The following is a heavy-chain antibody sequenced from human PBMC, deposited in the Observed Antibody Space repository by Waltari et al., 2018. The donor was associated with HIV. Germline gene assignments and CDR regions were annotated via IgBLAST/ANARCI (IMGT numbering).Heavy chain of an antibody. V-gene: IGHV4-39*01. Sequence: QLQLQESGPGLVKPSETLSLTCTVPGGSISSRSYYWGWLRQPPGKGLEWIGSIYYSGSTYYNPSLKSRVTISVDTSKNQFSLKLSSVTTADTAVYYCARILRGVDTAMVIDYWGQGTLVTVSS. D-gene: IGHD5-18*01. CDR2: IYYSGST. J-gene: IGHJ4*02. CDR3: ARILRGVDTAMVIDY. CDR1: GGSISSRSYY.